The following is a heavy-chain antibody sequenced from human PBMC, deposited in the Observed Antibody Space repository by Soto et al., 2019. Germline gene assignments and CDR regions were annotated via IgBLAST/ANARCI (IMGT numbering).Heavy chain of an antibody. J-gene: IGHJ4*02. D-gene: IGHD6-19*01. V-gene: IGHV3-48*02. CDR1: GFTFSSYS. CDR3: ARDRSSGWYRFFDY. Sequence: GGSLRLSCAASGFTFSSYSMNWVRQAPGKGLEWVSYISSSSSTIYYADSVKGRFTISRDNAKNSLYLQMNSLRDEDTAVYYCARDRSSGWYRFFDYWGQGTLVTVSS. CDR2: ISSSSSTI.